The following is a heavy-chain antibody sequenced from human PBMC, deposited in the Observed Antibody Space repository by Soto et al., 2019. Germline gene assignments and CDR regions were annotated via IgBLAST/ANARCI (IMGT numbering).Heavy chain of an antibody. CDR3: AKVYDSSGYYLEHAFDI. J-gene: IGHJ3*02. Sequence: EVQLLESGGGLVQPGGSLRLSCAASGFTFSSYAMSWVRQAPGKGLEWVSAISGSGGSTYYADSVKGRFTISRDNSKNTLYLQMNSLRAEDTAVYNCAKVYDSSGYYLEHAFDIWGQGTMVTVSS. CDR2: ISGSGGST. D-gene: IGHD3-22*01. CDR1: GFTFSSYA. V-gene: IGHV3-23*01.